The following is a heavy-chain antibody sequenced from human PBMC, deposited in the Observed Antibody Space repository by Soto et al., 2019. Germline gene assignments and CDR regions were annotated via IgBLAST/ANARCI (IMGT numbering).Heavy chain of an antibody. J-gene: IGHJ6*02. Sequence: PSETLSLTCAVYGGSFSGYYWSWIRQPPGKGLEWIGEINHSGSTNYNPSLKSRVTISVDTSKNQFSLKLSSVTAADTAVYYCARIELRYFDWSSNGMDVWGQGTTVTVSS. CDR2: INHSGST. V-gene: IGHV4-34*01. CDR3: ARIELRYFDWSSNGMDV. CDR1: GGSFSGYY. D-gene: IGHD3-9*01.